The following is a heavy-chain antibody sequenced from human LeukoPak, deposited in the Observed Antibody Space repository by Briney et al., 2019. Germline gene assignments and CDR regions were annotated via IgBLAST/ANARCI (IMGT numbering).Heavy chain of an antibody. J-gene: IGHJ4*02. CDR1: GYSISSGHY. V-gene: IGHV4-38-2*02. CDR3: ARDRQFGEHDY. Sequence: SETLSLTCTVSGYSISSGHYWGWIRQPPGKGLEWIGSIYHSGSTYYNPSLKSRVTISVDTSKNQFSLKLSSVTAADTAVYYCARDRQFGEHDYWGQGTLVTVSS. CDR2: IYHSGST. D-gene: IGHD2-21*01.